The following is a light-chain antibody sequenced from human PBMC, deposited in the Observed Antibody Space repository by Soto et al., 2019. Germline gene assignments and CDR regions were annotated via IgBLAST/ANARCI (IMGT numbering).Light chain of an antibody. CDR3: QQYDACSPT. V-gene: IGKV1-5*01. CDR1: QSVSKW. CDR2: DVS. Sequence: IQTTQSPSTLSASVGDRVTITCRASQSVSKWLAWYLQQPGKAPKLLIYDVSSRESGVPARFSGSGSGTDFTLTISSLQSDDFATYYCQQYDACSPTFGRGTNVDF. J-gene: IGKJ3*01.